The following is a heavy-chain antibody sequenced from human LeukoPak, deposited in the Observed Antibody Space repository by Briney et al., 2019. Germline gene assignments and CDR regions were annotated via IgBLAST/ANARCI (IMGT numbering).Heavy chain of an antibody. V-gene: IGHV3-23*01. D-gene: IGHD4-23*01. CDR3: AKDRVDYGGWFDP. CDR1: GFTFSRYA. CDR2: ISGSGGST. Sequence: QTGGSLRLSCAASGFTFSRYAMSWVRQAPGKGLEWVSAISGSGGSTYYADSVKGRFTISRDNSKNTLYLQMNSLRAEDTAVYYCAKDRVDYGGWFDPWGQGTLVTVSS. J-gene: IGHJ5*02.